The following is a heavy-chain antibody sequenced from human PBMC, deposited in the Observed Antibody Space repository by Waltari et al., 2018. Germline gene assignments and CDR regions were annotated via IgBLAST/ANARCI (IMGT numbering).Heavy chain of an antibody. CDR3: VRGYGGDVY. Sequence: EVQLVESGGGLVKPGGSLRLSCAASGFTFTRHCVHWVRQGPGKGLEWLSLLNNDGSSTYYADFVKGRFTISRDNAKNTLYLQMNSLRAEDTGVYYCVRGYGGDVYWGQGTLVTVSS. CDR2: LNNDGSST. V-gene: IGHV3-74*01. CDR1: GFTFTRHC. D-gene: IGHD2-21*02. J-gene: IGHJ4*02.